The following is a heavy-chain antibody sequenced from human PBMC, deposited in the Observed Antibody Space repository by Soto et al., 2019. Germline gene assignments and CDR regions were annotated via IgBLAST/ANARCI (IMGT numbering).Heavy chain of an antibody. Sequence: QVQLVESGGGVVQPGRSLRLSCAASGFTFSSYGMHWVRQAPGKRLEWVAVIWYDGSNKYYADSVKGRFTISRDNSKNTLYLQMNSLRAEDTAVYYCARESTCSGGSCYPIGWFDPWGQGTLVTVSS. CDR2: IWYDGSNK. CDR1: GFTFSSYG. CDR3: ARESTCSGGSCYPIGWFDP. D-gene: IGHD2-15*01. J-gene: IGHJ5*02. V-gene: IGHV3-33*01.